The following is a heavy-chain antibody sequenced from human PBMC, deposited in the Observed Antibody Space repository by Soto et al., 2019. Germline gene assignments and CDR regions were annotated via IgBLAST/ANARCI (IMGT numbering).Heavy chain of an antibody. V-gene: IGHV1-24*01. CDR2: LDPEYGQT. Sequence: ASVKVSCKVSGYTLTELAIHWVRQAPAKGLEWMGGLDPEYGQTVYARKFQGRVTMTEDTSTDTAYMELSGLTSEDTAFYYCAIVTDYDDSSGYYVDFWGQGTLVTVSS. J-gene: IGHJ4*02. CDR3: AIVTDYDDSSGYYVDF. D-gene: IGHD3-22*01. CDR1: GYTLTELA.